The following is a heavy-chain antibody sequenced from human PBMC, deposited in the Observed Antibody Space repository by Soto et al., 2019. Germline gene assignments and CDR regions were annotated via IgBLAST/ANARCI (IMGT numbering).Heavy chain of an antibody. CDR3: ARDSGHSNSYFDY. CDR2: IYHSGST. D-gene: IGHD4-4*01. Sequence: SETLSLTCAVSGGSISSSNWWSWVRQPPGEGLEWIGEIYHSGSTNYNPSLKSRVTISVDKSKNQFSLKLSSVTAADTAVYYCARDSGHSNSYFDYWGQGTLVNVSS. V-gene: IGHV4-4*02. J-gene: IGHJ4*02. CDR1: GGSISSSNW.